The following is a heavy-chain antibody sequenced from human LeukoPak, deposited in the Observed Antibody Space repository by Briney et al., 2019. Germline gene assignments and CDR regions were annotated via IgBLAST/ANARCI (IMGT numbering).Heavy chain of an antibody. V-gene: IGHV3-30*18. CDR3: AKDSLITMVRGVVVNYYGMDV. J-gene: IGHJ6*04. CDR2: VSYDGSNK. CDR1: GFTFSSYG. D-gene: IGHD3-10*01. Sequence: GGYLRLSCAASGFTFSSYGMHWVRKAPGKGLEWVAVVSYDGSNKYYADSVKGRFTISRDNSKNALYLQMNSLRAEDTAVYYCAKDSLITMVRGVVVNYYGMDVWGKGTTVTVSS.